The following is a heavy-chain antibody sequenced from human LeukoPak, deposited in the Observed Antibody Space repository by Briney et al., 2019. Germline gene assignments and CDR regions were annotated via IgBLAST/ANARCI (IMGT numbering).Heavy chain of an antibody. CDR1: GGSFSSYY. CDR3: ARVPYSYGYPADYYYMDV. Sequence: PSETLSLTCAVYGGSFSSYYWSWIRQPPGKGLEWIGYIYYSGSTNYNPSLKSRVTISVDTSKNQLSLKLSSVTAADTAVYYCARVPYSYGYPADYYYMDVWGKGTTVTVS. J-gene: IGHJ6*03. CDR2: IYYSGST. V-gene: IGHV4-59*01. D-gene: IGHD5-18*01.